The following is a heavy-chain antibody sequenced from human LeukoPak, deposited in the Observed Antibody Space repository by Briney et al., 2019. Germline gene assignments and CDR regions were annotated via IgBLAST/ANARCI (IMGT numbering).Heavy chain of an antibody. CDR3: AKARVVPDAIIPFDY. CDR2: ISYDGTNK. V-gene: IGHV3-30*18. Sequence: GGSLRLSCAASGFTFSSYDMHWVRQAPGKGLEWVAVISYDGTNKYYADDSVKGRFTISRDNSKNTLYLQMNSLRAEDTAVYYCAKARVVPDAIIPFDYWGQGTLVTVSS. CDR1: GFTFSSYD. J-gene: IGHJ4*02. D-gene: IGHD2-2*01.